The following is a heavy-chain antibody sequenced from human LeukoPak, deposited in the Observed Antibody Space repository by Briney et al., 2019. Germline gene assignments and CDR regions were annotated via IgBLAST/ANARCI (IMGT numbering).Heavy chain of an antibody. D-gene: IGHD3-22*01. CDR1: GFTFSSYA. V-gene: IGHV3-30-3*01. CDR3: ARDLSQSYYDSSGYYFDY. J-gene: IGHJ4*02. CDR2: ISYDGSNK. Sequence: GGSLRLSCAASGFTFSSYAMHWVRQAPGKGLEWVAVISYDGSNKYYADSVKGRFTISRDNSKNTLYLQMNSLRAEDTAVYYCARDLSQSYYDSSGYYFDYWGQGTLVTVSS.